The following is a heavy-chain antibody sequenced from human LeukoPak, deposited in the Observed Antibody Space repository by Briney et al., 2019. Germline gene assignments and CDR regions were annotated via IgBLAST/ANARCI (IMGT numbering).Heavy chain of an antibody. CDR1: GYSISSGYY. J-gene: IGHJ3*01. V-gene: IGHV4-38-2*02. D-gene: IGHD3-10*01. Sequence: SETLSLTCSVSGYSISSGYYWGWIRQPPGKGLEWLGTIYHSGSTYYNPSLKSRVTISVDTSKNQFSLELSSVTAADTAVYYCARVGYYYGSGFWGQRTMVTVSS. CDR3: ARVGYYYGSGF. CDR2: IYHSGST.